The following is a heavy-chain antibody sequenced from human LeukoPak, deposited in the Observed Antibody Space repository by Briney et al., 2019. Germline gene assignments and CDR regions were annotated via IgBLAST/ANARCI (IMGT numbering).Heavy chain of an antibody. J-gene: IGHJ6*03. Sequence: GGSLRLSCAASGFTFNRYNINWVRQAPGKGLEWVSVIYSGGFTYYADSVKGRFTISRDNAKNSLYLQMTSLRAEDTAVYYCARDIYYYQYMDVWGKGTTVTVSS. CDR2: IYSGGFT. V-gene: IGHV3-66*01. CDR1: GFTFNRYN. CDR3: ARDIYYYQYMDV.